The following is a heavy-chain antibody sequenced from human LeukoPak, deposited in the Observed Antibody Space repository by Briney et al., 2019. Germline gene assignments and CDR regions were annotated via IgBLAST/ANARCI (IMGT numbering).Heavy chain of an antibody. Sequence: WGSLRLSCAVSASTVSSNFMTWVRQAPGKGLEWVSLILGETTTTYADSVKGRFTISRDNSKNTLYLQMDRLRLEDTAVYYCVRDKGVGPTERFDSWGQGTLVTVSS. V-gene: IGHV3-53*05. J-gene: IGHJ4*02. CDR2: ILGETTT. D-gene: IGHD3-3*01. CDR3: VRDKGVGPTERFDS. CDR1: ASTVSSNF.